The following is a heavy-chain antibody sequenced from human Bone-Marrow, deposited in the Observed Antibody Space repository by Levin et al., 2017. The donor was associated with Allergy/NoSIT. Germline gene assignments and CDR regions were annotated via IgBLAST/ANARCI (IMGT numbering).Heavy chain of an antibody. CDR1: GFTFSSSG. V-gene: IGHV3-30*18. CDR3: AKPGAAAAGIPLARRYFDL. J-gene: IGHJ2*01. Sequence: GGSLRLSCAASGFTFSSSGMHWVRQAPGKGLEWVAVISYDGSNKYYTDSVKGRFTISRDNSKNTLYLQMNSLRAEDTAVYYCAKPGAAAAGIPLARRYFDLWGRGTLVTVSS. CDR2: ISYDGSNK. D-gene: IGHD6-13*01.